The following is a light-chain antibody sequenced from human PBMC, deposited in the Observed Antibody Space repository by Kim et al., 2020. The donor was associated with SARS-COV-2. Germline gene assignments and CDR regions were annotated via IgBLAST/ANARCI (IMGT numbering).Light chain of an antibody. CDR1: QRISSW. CDR3: QQYDSFPWT. CDR2: DAS. Sequence: ASVGDRVTITCRASQRISSWLAWYQQKPGKAPKFLIYDASSLESGVPSRFSGSGSGTEFTLTISSLQPDDFATYYCQQYDSFPWTFGQGTKVDIK. J-gene: IGKJ1*01. V-gene: IGKV1-5*01.